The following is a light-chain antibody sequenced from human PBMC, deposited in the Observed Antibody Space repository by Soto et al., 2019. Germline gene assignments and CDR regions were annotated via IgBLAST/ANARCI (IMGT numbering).Light chain of an antibody. J-gene: IGKJ5*01. Sequence: EIVLTQSPATLSLSPGERATLSCRASQSVGTYLAWYQHKPGQAPRLVIYDASNRATGIPARFSGSGSGTDFTLTISSIEPDDFAVYYCQQRSNWRQITFGQGTRLEIK. CDR3: QQRSNWRQIT. CDR2: DAS. V-gene: IGKV3-11*01. CDR1: QSVGTY.